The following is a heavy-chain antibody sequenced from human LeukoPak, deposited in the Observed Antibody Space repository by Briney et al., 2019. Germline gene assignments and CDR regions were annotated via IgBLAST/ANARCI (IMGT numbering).Heavy chain of an antibody. CDR3: ARYFLHSFDY. Sequence: GGSLRLSCEASGFTFSSHWMSWVRQAPGKGLEWVANIKQDGSEKYYVDYVKGRFTISRDNAKNSLYLQMNSLRVEDTAVYYCARYFLHSFDYWGQVTLVTVSS. V-gene: IGHV3-7*01. D-gene: IGHD2/OR15-2a*01. J-gene: IGHJ4*02. CDR2: IKQDGSEK. CDR1: GFTFSSHW.